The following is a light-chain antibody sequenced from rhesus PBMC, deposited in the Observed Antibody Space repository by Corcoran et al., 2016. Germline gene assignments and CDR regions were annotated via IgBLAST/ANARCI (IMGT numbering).Light chain of an antibody. CDR3: SSDANRCGII. V-gene: IGLV2-13*02. J-gene: IGLJ1*01. CDR1: SSDIGAYNY. Sequence: QAARTQSSSVCGYPGQSGTISCTGLSSDIGAYNYVSWYQQHPGKVPKLIIYEVSKRPSGASDRFSGSKSANTASLTISGLRLEDAAYYYCSSDANRCGIIFGTRTPLTV. CDR2: EVS.